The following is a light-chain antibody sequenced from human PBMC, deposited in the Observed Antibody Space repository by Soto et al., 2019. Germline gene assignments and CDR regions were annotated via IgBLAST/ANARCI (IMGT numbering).Light chain of an antibody. Sequence: DIQLTQSPSFLSASDGDTVTITCRASQGISTYLAWYQQKPGKAPKNLIYGASTLQSGVPSRFSGSGSGTEFTLTISSLQPEDFATYYCQGHSTYPRTFGPGTKVEIK. J-gene: IGKJ1*01. CDR1: QGISTY. CDR3: QGHSTYPRT. V-gene: IGKV1-9*01. CDR2: GAS.